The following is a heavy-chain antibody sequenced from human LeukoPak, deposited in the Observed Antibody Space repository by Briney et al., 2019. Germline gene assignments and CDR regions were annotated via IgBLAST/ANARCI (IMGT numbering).Heavy chain of an antibody. D-gene: IGHD5-18*01. CDR2: ISYDGSNK. CDR1: GFTFSSYG. CDR3: AKRVGNTAMDRGR. V-gene: IGHV3-30*18. J-gene: IGHJ4*02. Sequence: PGGSLRLSCAASGFTFSSYGMHWVRQAPGKGLEWVAVISYDGSNKYYADSVKGRFTISRDNSKNTLYLQMNSLRAEDTAVYYCAKRVGNTAMDRGRWGQGTLVTVSS.